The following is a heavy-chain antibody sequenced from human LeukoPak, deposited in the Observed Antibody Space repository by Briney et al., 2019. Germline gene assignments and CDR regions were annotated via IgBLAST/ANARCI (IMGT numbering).Heavy chain of an antibody. V-gene: IGHV1-2*02. D-gene: IGHD1-26*01. CDR1: GDTFTGYY. CDR3: VREGRGGSYFY. J-gene: IGHJ4*02. Sequence: ASVKVSCXVSGDTFTGYYIHWVRRAPGQGLEWMAWINPNSGGTNYAQKFQGRVTMTRDTSISAAYMELTRLTSDDTAVYYCVREGRGGSYFYWGQGTLVTVSS. CDR2: INPNSGGT.